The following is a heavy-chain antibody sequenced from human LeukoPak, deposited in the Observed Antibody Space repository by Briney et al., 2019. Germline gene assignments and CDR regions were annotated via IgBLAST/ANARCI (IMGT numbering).Heavy chain of an antibody. CDR2: IYYSGST. Sequence: SETLSLTCTVSGGSITSGIYYWDWIRQPPGKGLEWIGSIYYSGSTNYNPSLKSRVTISVDTSKSQFSLKLSSVTAADTAVYYCARFSSHDWYFDLWGRGALVTVSS. CDR1: GGSITSGIYY. V-gene: IGHV4-39*07. J-gene: IGHJ2*01. CDR3: ARFSSHDWYFDL.